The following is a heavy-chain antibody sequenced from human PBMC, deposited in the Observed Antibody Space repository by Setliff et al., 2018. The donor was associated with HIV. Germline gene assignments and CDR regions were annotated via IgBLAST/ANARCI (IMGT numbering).Heavy chain of an antibody. J-gene: IGHJ4*02. CDR2: INPIDGDT. D-gene: IGHD3-22*01. CDR1: GYTFTGYY. CDR3: ARVGGTYSYDTDGFFSFYFEI. V-gene: IGHV1-2*02. Sequence: GASVKVSCKSSGYTFTGYYMHWVRQAPGQGPEWVGWINPIDGDTKYAQKFQGRVTMTRDTSITTAYMELSRLRSDDTAVYYCARVGGTYSYDTDGFFSFYFEIWGRGTLVTVSS.